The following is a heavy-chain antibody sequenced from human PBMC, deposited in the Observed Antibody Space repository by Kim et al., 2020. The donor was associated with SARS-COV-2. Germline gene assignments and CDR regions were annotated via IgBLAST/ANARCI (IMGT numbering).Heavy chain of an antibody. V-gene: IGHV3-11*01. D-gene: IGHD2-21*02. Sequence: GGSLRLSCAASGFTFSDYYMSWIRQAPGKGLEWVSYISSSGSTIYYADSVKGRFTISRDNAKNSLYLQMNSLRAEDTAVYYCARVPRIYCGGDCSYYYYGMDVWGQGTTVTVSS. J-gene: IGHJ6*02. CDR2: ISSSGSTI. CDR1: GFTFSDYY. CDR3: ARVPRIYCGGDCSYYYYGMDV.